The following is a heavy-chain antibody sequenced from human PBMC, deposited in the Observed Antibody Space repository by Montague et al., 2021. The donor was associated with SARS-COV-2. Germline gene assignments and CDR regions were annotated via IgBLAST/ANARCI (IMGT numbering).Heavy chain of an antibody. J-gene: IGHJ3*02. CDR1: GGSVGSYD. CDR3: ARETKTAGAFDI. V-gene: IGHV4-59*02. D-gene: IGHD6-13*01. CDR2: IYSVEST. Sequence: SETLSLTCTVSGGSVGSYDWGWIRQPPGKGLEWIGYIYSVESTNYNPSLKSRATISTDTSKNQFSLKVRSVTAADTAVYYCARETKTAGAFDIWGQGTMVTVSS.